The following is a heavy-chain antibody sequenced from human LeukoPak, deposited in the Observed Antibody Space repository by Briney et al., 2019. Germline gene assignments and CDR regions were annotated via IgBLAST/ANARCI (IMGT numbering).Heavy chain of an antibody. V-gene: IGHV4-59*02. D-gene: IGHD6-19*01. CDR3: AREAPGGSGWTYFDY. CDR1: RGSVSGHY. CDR2: IYASGSA. Sequence: SEALSLTCTVSRGSVSGHYWDWIRQPPGKGLEWIGYIYASGSANYHPSLKSRVTISLDTSKNHVSLRLTSVTAEDTAVYYCAREAPGGSGWTYFDYWGRGSLVTVSS. J-gene: IGHJ4*02.